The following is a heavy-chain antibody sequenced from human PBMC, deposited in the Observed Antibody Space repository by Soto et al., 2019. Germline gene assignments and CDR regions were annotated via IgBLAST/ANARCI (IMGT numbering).Heavy chain of an antibody. CDR1: GFTLSSYW. D-gene: IGHD6-19*01. J-gene: IGHJ4*02. V-gene: IGHV3-7*01. CDR3: VRDGSTGCHFDS. CDR2: TRQDGGQS. Sequence: EVQLVESGGGLVQPGGSLRLSCEASGFTLSSYWMSWIRQAPGKGLEWVANTRQDGGQSYLVDSVQGRFTISRDNAKNSVYLQINGQRAEDTAVYYWVRDGSTGCHFDSWGQGALVTVSS.